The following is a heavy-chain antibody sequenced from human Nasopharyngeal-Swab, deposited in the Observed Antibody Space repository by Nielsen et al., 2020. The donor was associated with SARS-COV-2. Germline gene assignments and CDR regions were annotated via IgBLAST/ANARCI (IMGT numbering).Heavy chain of an antibody. Sequence: GGSLRLSCAASGFTFSDYYMSWIRQAPGKGLEWVSYISSSSSYTNYADSVKGRFTISRDNAKNSLYLQMNSLRAEDTAVYYCAREGRIAVAGVDYWGQGTLVTVSS. D-gene: IGHD6-19*01. V-gene: IGHV3-11*05. J-gene: IGHJ4*02. CDR2: ISSSSSYT. CDR3: AREGRIAVAGVDY. CDR1: GFTFSDYY.